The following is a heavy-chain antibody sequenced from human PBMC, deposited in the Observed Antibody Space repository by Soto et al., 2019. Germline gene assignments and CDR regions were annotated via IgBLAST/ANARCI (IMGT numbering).Heavy chain of an antibody. D-gene: IGHD6-19*01. CDR1: GFTFSRYA. J-gene: IGHJ4*02. CDR2: ISGSGVST. CDR3: AKDSISSGCYFDY. V-gene: IGHV3-23*01. Sequence: PGGSLRLSCAASGFTFSRYAMSGVRQAPGKGLEWVSAISGSGVSTYYADSVKGRFTISRDNSKDTLYLQMNSLRDEDTAVYYCAKDSISSGCYFDYWGQGT.